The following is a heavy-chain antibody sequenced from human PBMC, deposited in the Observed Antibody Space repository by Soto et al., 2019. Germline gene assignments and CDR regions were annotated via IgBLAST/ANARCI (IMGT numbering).Heavy chain of an antibody. D-gene: IGHD2-8*01. CDR1: GGSISSSSYY. J-gene: IGHJ4*02. V-gene: IGHV4-39*01. Sequence: SETLSLTCTVSGGSISSSSYYWGWIRQPPGKGLEWIGSIYYSGSTYYNPSLKSRVTISVDTSKNQFSLKLSSVTAADTAVYYCARHAKTQQNYCTNGVCYTGGRYYFDYWGQGTLVTVSS. CDR3: ARHAKTQQNYCTNGVCYTGGRYYFDY. CDR2: IYYSGST.